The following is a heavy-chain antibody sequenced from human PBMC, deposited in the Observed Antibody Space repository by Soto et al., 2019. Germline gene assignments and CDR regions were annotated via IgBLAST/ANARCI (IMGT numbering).Heavy chain of an antibody. CDR3: ERRLSDYVWGSYRSGGFDP. CDR1: GYTFTSYD. D-gene: IGHD3-16*02. Sequence: QVQLVQSGAEVKKPGASVKVSCKASGYTFTSYDINWVRQATGQGLEWMGWMNPNSGNTGYAQKFQGRVTMTRNTSISRAYMELSSLRSEDTAVYYCERRLSDYVWGSYRSGGFDPWGQGTLVTVSS. J-gene: IGHJ5*02. CDR2: MNPNSGNT. V-gene: IGHV1-8*01.